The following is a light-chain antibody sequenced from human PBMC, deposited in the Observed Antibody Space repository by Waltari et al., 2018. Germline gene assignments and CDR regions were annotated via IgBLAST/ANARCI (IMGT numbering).Light chain of an antibody. CDR1: LSVLYRSNNKNS. Sequence: DIVMTQSPDSLAVSLGERATINCKSSLSVLYRSNNKNSLSWFQQKPGQPPKLLIYGASTRESGVPDRFSGSGSGTDFTLTISSLQAEDVAVYYCHQYYNTPFTFGPGTKVDIK. CDR3: HQYYNTPFT. J-gene: IGKJ3*01. V-gene: IGKV4-1*01. CDR2: GAS.